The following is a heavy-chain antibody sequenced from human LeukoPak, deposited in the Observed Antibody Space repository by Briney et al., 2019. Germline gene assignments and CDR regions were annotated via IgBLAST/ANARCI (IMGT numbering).Heavy chain of an antibody. Sequence: PGGSLRLSCAASGFTFNSYSMNWVRQTPGKGLEWVSSISSSSGYINYADSVKGRFTVSRDNAKNSLYLQMNSLRAEDTAVYYCARDSGYCSSTSCYVHYFDYWGQGTLVTVPS. V-gene: IGHV3-21*01. J-gene: IGHJ4*02. CDR1: GFTFNSYS. D-gene: IGHD2-2*01. CDR3: ARDSGYCSSTSCYVHYFDY. CDR2: ISSSSGYI.